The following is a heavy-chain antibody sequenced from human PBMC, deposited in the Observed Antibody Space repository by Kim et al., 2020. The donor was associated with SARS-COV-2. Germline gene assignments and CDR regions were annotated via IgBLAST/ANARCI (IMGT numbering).Heavy chain of an antibody. CDR1: GFTFSSYA. D-gene: IGHD4-17*01. CDR3: AKVNDYGDYLQWYFDL. J-gene: IGHJ2*01. V-gene: IGHV3-23*01. Sequence: GGSLRLSCAASGFTFSSYAMSWVRQAPEKGLEWVSGISASGATPYYADSVKGRFTISRDNSKNTLYLQMNSLRAEDTAVYYCAKVNDYGDYLQWYFDLRGRGTLVTVSS. CDR2: ISASGATP.